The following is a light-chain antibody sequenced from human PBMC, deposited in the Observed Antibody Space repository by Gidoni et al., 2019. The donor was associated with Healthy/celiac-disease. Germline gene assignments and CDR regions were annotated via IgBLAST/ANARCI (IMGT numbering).Light chain of an antibody. CDR1: SSDVGGYNY. Sequence: QSALTQPAPEHGSPGQSSTNSCTGTSSDVGGYNYVSWFQQHPGKAPKLMIYDVSNRPSGVSNRFSGSKSGNTTSLTISGLQAEDEADYYCSSYTSSSTLVFGGGTKLTVL. CDR2: DVS. CDR3: SSYTSSSTLV. V-gene: IGLV2-14*01. J-gene: IGLJ2*01.